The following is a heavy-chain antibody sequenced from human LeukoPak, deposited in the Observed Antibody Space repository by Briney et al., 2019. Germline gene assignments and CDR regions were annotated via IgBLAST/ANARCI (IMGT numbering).Heavy chain of an antibody. CDR1: GYTFTGYY. Sequence: GASVKVSCKASGYTFTGYYMHWVRQAPGQGLEWMGIINPSGGSTTYAQKFQGRATMTRDTSTGTVYMELSSLRSEDTAVYYCATTFDRAMAWGQGTLVTVSS. CDR2: INPSGGST. J-gene: IGHJ5*02. V-gene: IGHV1-46*01. D-gene: IGHD5-18*01. CDR3: ATTFDRAMA.